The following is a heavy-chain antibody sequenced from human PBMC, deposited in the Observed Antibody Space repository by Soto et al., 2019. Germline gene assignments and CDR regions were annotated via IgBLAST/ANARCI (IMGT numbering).Heavy chain of an antibody. V-gene: IGHV4-61*08. Sequence: PSETLSVSCSVAGGSSIGRGGCCIWIRQHPGKGLEWIGNIYDSGSTNYNPSLKSRVTISVDTSKNQFSLRLSSVTAADTAIYYCAKDRSTIFGPYAMDVWGQGTTVTVSS. CDR1: GGSSIGRGGC. CDR3: AKDRSTIFGPYAMDV. D-gene: IGHD3-3*01. J-gene: IGHJ6*02. CDR2: IYDSGST.